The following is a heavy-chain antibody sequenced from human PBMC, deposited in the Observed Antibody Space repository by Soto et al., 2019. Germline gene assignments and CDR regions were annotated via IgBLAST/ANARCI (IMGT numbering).Heavy chain of an antibody. CDR3: ARDWIRDSGAAGTAGRFDY. D-gene: IGHD6-13*01. CDR1: GGTFSSYA. J-gene: IGHJ4*02. V-gene: IGHV1-69*13. Sequence: GASVKVSCKASGGTFSSYAISWVRQAPGQGLERIGGIIPIFGTVNYAQKFQGRVTITADESTSTAYMELSSLRSEDTAVYYCARDWIRDSGAAGTAGRFDYWGQGTLVTVSS. CDR2: IIPIFGTV.